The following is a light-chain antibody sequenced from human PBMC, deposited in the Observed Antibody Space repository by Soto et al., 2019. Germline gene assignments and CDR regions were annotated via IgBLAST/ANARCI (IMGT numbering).Light chain of an antibody. V-gene: IGKV3D-15*01. CDR3: QQYNNWRIT. Sequence: EIVMTQSPATLSVSPGERATLSCRASQSVSSNLAWYQQKPGQAPRLLIYGASTRATGIPARSSGSGSGTEFTLTISSLQSEDFAVYYCQQYNNWRITFGQGTRLEIK. J-gene: IGKJ5*01. CDR2: GAS. CDR1: QSVSSN.